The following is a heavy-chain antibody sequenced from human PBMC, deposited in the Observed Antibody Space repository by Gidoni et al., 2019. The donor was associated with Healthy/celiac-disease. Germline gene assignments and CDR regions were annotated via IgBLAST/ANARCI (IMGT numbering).Heavy chain of an antibody. Sequence: QVQLVESGGGVVQPGRSLRPSCAASGFTFSSYAMHWVRQAPGKGLEWVAVISYDGSNKYYADSVKGRFTISRDNSKNTLYLQMNSLRAEDTAVYYCARDPNCSSTSCYRAGWFDPWGQGTLVTVSS. CDR3: ARDPNCSSTSCYRAGWFDP. D-gene: IGHD2-2*02. CDR2: ISYDGSNK. J-gene: IGHJ5*02. V-gene: IGHV3-30-3*01. CDR1: GFTFSSYA.